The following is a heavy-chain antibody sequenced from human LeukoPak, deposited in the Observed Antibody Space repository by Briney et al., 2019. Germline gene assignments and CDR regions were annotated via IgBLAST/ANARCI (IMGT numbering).Heavy chain of an antibody. D-gene: IGHD5-18*01. CDR3: ARSSNSYGNSRRYYYYYYMDV. CDR2: ISAYNGNT. J-gene: IGHJ6*03. Sequence: GASVKVSCKASGYTFTSYGISWVRQAPGQGLEWMGWISAYNGNTNYAQKLQGRVTMTTDTSTSTAYMELRSLRSDDTAVYYCARSSNSYGNSRRYYYYYYMDVWGKGTTVTVSS. V-gene: IGHV1-18*01. CDR1: GYTFTSYG.